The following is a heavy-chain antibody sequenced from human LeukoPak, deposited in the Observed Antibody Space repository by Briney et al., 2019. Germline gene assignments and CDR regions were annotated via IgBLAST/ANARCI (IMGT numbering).Heavy chain of an antibody. CDR1: GFTFSSYA. V-gene: IGHV3-23*01. CDR3: ASRGSSGYYGVY. D-gene: IGHD3-22*01. CDR2: ISGSGGST. Sequence: VGSLRLSPAASGFTFSSYAMSWVRQAPGRGLEWVSAISGSGGSTYSARSVKVRSTISRDNSKNTLYLQMNSLRAEDTAVYYCASRGSSGYYGVYWGQGTLVTVSS. J-gene: IGHJ4*02.